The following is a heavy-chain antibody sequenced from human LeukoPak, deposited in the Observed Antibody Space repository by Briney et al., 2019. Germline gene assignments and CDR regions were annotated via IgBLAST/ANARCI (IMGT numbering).Heavy chain of an antibody. Sequence: GGSLRLSCAASGFTFSSYEMNWVRQAPGKGLEWVSYISSSGSTIYYADSVKGRFTISRDNAKNSLYLQMNSLRAEDTAVYYCARFWVYPGYFDYWGQGTPVTVSS. V-gene: IGHV3-48*03. CDR3: ARFWVYPGYFDY. J-gene: IGHJ4*02. CDR1: GFTFSSYE. D-gene: IGHD6-13*01. CDR2: ISSSGSTI.